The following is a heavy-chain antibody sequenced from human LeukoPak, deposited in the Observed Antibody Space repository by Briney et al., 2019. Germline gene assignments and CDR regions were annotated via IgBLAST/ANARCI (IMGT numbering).Heavy chain of an antibody. D-gene: IGHD3-16*01. CDR1: GSTLSSYA. J-gene: IGHJ1*01. CDR3: AKDHYDYVWGSYSLYFQH. Sequence: GGSLRLSCAASGSTLSSYAMSWVRQAPGKGLEWVSAISGSGDNTYHADSVKGRFTISRDNSKNTLYLQMSSLRAEDTAVYYCAKDHYDYVWGSYSLYFQHWGQGTLVTVSS. CDR2: ISGSGDNT. V-gene: IGHV3-23*01.